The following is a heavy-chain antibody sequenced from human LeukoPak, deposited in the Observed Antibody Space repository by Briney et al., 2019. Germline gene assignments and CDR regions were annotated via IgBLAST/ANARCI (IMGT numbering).Heavy chain of an antibody. CDR2: IYYSGST. Sequence: SETLSLTCTVSGGSISSYYWSWIRQPPGKGLGWIGYIYYSGSTNYNPSLKSRVTISVDTSKNQFSLKLSSVTAADTAVYYCARLYNGDYVPYWYFDLWGRGTLVTVSS. V-gene: IGHV4-59*08. CDR3: ARLYNGDYVPYWYFDL. J-gene: IGHJ2*01. D-gene: IGHD4-17*01. CDR1: GGSISSYY.